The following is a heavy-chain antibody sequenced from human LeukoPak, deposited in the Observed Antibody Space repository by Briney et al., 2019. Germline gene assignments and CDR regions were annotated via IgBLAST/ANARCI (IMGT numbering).Heavy chain of an antibody. D-gene: IGHD6-13*01. Sequence: GGSLRLSCAASGFTFSDYDMSWIRQAPGKGLEWVSYISSGSSYTSYADSVKGRFTISRDNAKNSLYLQMNSLRAEDTAVYYCAKNLAAGGTGSCFDYWGQGTLVTVSS. CDR2: ISSGSSYT. CDR3: AKNLAAGGTGSCFDY. J-gene: IGHJ4*02. CDR1: GFTFSDYD. V-gene: IGHV3-11*03.